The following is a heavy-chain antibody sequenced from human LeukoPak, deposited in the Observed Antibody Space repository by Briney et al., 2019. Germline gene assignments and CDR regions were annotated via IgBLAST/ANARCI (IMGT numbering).Heavy chain of an antibody. CDR3: ATTPREYSSTWYYFDY. J-gene: IGHJ4*02. V-gene: IGHV4-38-2*01. CDR1: GFTFSSYG. Sequence: GSLRLSCAASGFTFSSYGMHWVRQAPGKGLEWIGSIYYSGSTYYNPSLKSRVTISVDTSKNQFSLNLSSVTAADTAVYYCATTPREYSSTWYYFDYWGQGILVTVSS. D-gene: IGHD6-13*01. CDR2: IYYSGST.